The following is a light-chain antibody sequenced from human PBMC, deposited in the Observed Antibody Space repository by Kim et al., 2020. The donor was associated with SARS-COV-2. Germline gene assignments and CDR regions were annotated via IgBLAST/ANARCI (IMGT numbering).Light chain of an antibody. J-gene: IGKJ1*01. CDR3: QQYGSSRT. Sequence: EVVLTQSPGTLSLFPGERATLSCRASQSVGSRYLAWYQQKPGQAPRLLIYGTSNRDTGVPDRFSGSGSGTDFTLTINRLEPEDFAVYYCQQYGSSRTFGQGTKLEI. CDR2: GTS. V-gene: IGKV3-20*01. CDR1: QSVGSRY.